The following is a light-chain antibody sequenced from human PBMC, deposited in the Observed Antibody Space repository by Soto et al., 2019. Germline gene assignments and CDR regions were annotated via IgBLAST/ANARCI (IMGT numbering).Light chain of an antibody. V-gene: IGKV3-15*01. J-gene: IGKJ1*01. CDR1: QSVGSN. Sequence: EIVMTQSPATLSVSPGDRATLSFRASQSVGSNLAWYQQKPGQAPRLLIYGASTRVTGIPARFSGSGSGTEFTPTISSLQSEDFAVYHCQQYYNWWTFGQGTKVDI. CDR2: GAS. CDR3: QQYYNWWT.